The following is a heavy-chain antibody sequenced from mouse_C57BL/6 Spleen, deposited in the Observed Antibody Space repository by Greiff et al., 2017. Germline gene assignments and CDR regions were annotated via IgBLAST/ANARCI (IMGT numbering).Heavy chain of an antibody. J-gene: IGHJ1*03. CDR3: ARFGYDGGYFDV. Sequence: QVQLKQPGAELVRPGSSVKLSCKASGYTFTSYWMHWVKQRPIQGLEWIGNIDPSDSETHYNQKFKDKATLPVDKSSSTAYMQLSSLTSEDSAVYYCARFGYDGGYFDVWGTGTTVTVSS. CDR1: GYTFTSYW. CDR2: IDPSDSET. D-gene: IGHD2-2*01. V-gene: IGHV1-52*01.